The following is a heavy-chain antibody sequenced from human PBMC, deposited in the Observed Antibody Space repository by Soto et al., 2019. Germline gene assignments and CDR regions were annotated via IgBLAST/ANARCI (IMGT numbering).Heavy chain of an antibody. CDR3: ARLLSVGATRLYCYYGMDV. CDR2: ITHSGST. Sequence: SETLSLTCAVYGGSFSGSYWSWIRQPPGKGLEWIGEITHSGSTNYNPSLKSRVTISVDTSKNQFSLKLSSVTAADTAVYYCARLLSVGATRLYCYYGMDVWGQGTTVTGSS. V-gene: IGHV4-34*01. D-gene: IGHD1-26*01. J-gene: IGHJ6*02. CDR1: GGSFSGSY.